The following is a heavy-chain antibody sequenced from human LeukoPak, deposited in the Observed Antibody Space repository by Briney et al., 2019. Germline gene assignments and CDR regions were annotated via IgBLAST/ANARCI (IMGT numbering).Heavy chain of an antibody. CDR3: ARDSGSYGGGAFDI. CDR2: IYYSGST. Sequence: PSETLSLTCTVSGGSISSYYWSWIRQPPGKGLEWIGYIYYSGSTNYNPSLKSRVTISVDTSKNQFSLKLSSVTAADTAVYYCARDSGSYGGGAFDIWGQGTMVTVSS. V-gene: IGHV4-59*01. J-gene: IGHJ3*02. D-gene: IGHD1-26*01. CDR1: GGSISSYY.